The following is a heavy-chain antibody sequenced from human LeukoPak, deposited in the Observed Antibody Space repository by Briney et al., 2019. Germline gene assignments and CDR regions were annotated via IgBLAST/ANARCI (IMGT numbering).Heavy chain of an antibody. CDR2: IYSGGST. Sequence: GGSLRLSCAASGFTVSSNYMSWVRQAPGKGLEWVSVIYSGGSTYYADSVKGRFTVSRDNSKNTLYLQMNSLRAEDTAVYYCARDKYYDSSGFYYSDYWGQGILVTVSS. CDR3: ARDKYYDSSGFYYSDY. J-gene: IGHJ4*02. V-gene: IGHV3-66*01. D-gene: IGHD3-22*01. CDR1: GFTVSSNY.